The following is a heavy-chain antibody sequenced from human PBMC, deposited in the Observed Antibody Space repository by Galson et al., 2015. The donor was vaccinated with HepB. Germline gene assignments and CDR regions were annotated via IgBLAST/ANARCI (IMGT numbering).Heavy chain of an antibody. D-gene: IGHD3-10*01. Sequence: SLRLSCAASGFTFSSYGMHWVRQAPGKGLEWVAVVSYDGSNKYYGDSVKGRFTISRDNSKNTLPLQMNSLRAEDTAVYYCAKDQRRRKWFGESFRPRYYFSDMDVWGQGTTVTVSS. CDR2: VSYDGSNK. CDR1: GFTFSSYG. V-gene: IGHV3-30*18. CDR3: AKDQRRRKWFGESFRPRYYFSDMDV. J-gene: IGHJ6*02.